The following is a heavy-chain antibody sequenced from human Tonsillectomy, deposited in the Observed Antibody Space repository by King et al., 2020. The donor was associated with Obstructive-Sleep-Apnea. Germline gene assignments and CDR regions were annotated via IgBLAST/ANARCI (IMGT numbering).Heavy chain of an antibody. V-gene: IGHV4-4*02. CDR3: ARTTFGDYALDY. CDR1: GGSISTSSW. CDR2: IYHSGSA. Sequence: QLQLQESGPGLVKPSGTLSLTCAVSGGSISTSSWWSWVRQPPGKGLEWIGEIYHSGSANYNPSLKSRVTISVDKSNKQFSLKLSSVTAADTAVYYCARTTFGDYALDYWGQGALVTVSS. J-gene: IGHJ4*02. D-gene: IGHD4-17*01.